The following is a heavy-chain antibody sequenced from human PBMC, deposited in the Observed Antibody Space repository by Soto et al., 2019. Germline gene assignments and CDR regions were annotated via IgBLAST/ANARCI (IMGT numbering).Heavy chain of an antibody. V-gene: IGHV4-39*07. CDR2: FYYSGTT. Sequence: PSETLSLTCTVSGDSITASYSNWAWIRQPPGKGLEWIGTFYYSGTTSQNPPLRSRITISVDTSKNQFSLKLSSVTAADTAVFYCATDRYCSGGSCYEDGFDYWGQGTLVT. CDR1: GDSITASYSN. D-gene: IGHD2-15*01. J-gene: IGHJ4*02. CDR3: ATDRYCSGGSCYEDGFDY.